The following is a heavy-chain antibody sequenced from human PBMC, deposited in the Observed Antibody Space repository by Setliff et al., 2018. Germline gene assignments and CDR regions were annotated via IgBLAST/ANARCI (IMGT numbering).Heavy chain of an antibody. CDR2: INPGGGSA. D-gene: IGHD6-13*01. CDR3: GRAGVAAADRKGLLDH. CDR1: GYTLSRRY. Sequence: ASVKVSCKATGYTLSRRYMHWVRQAPGQGLEWMGIINPGGGSASIVEKFQGRVTMTSDTSTSTVYLDLSGLTSEDTAVYYCGRAGVAAADRKGLLDHWGQGTLVTVSS. V-gene: IGHV1-46*01. J-gene: IGHJ4*02.